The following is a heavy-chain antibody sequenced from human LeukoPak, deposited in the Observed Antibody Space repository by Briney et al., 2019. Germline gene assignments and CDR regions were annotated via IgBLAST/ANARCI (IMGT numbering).Heavy chain of an antibody. V-gene: IGHV4-34*01. CDR1: GGSFSGYY. CDR2: INHSGST. D-gene: IGHD5-24*01. CDR3: ARGRDGYNLGLW. Sequence: PSETLSLTCAVYGGSFSGYYWSWIRQPPGKGLEWIGEINHSGSTNYNPSLKSRVTISVDTSKNQFSLKLSSVTAADTAVYYCARGRDGYNLGLWWGQGTLVTVSS. J-gene: IGHJ4*02.